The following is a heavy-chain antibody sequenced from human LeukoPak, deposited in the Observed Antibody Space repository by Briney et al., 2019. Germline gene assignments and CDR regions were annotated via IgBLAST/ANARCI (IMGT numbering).Heavy chain of an antibody. J-gene: IGHJ4*02. V-gene: IGHV3-74*01. CDR3: ARAYYYDSCDY. CDR2: IYSDESST. D-gene: IGHD3-22*01. CDR1: GFTFSDYW. Sequence: GGSLRLSCAASGFTFSDYWMHWVRQAPGKGLEWVSRIYSDESSTYYADSVKGRFTISRDNAKNSLYLQMNSLRAEDTAVYYCARAYYYDSCDYWGQGTLVTVSS.